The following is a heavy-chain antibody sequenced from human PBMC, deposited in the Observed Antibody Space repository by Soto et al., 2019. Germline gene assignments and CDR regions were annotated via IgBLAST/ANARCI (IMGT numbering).Heavy chain of an antibody. CDR3: ARATVDYYFDY. J-gene: IGHJ4*02. D-gene: IGHD2-15*01. CDR1: GGSISSGDYY. Sequence: SETLSLTCTVSGGSISSGDYYWSWIRQPPGKGLEWIGYIYYSGSTYYNPSLKSRVTISVDTSKNQFSLKLSSVTAADTAVYYCARATVDYYFDYWGQGTLVTVSS. V-gene: IGHV4-30-4*01. CDR2: IYYSGST.